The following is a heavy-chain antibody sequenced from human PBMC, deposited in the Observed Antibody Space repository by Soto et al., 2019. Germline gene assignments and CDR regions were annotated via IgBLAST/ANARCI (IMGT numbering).Heavy chain of an antibody. J-gene: IGHJ4*02. V-gene: IGHV1-8*02. CDR1: GFTFSSYA. CDR2: MNPHSGDT. Sequence: GGSLRLSCAASGFTFSSYAMSWVRQATGQGLEWLGWMNPHSGDTFYAQNFQGRVTMTRNTSITTAYMELNSLKSEDTAVYYCARQQAMDYWGQGTLVTVSS. CDR3: ARQQAMDY.